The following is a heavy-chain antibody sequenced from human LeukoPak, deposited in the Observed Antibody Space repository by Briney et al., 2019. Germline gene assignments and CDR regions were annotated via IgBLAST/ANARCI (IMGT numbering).Heavy chain of an antibody. Sequence: SSETLSLTCIISGGSISNNYWSWLRHPRGKGLEWIGYVYYGGSTNYSPSLKSRVTISLDTSKNLFSLKLTSVTAADTAVYFCASGIVVPAAFMDVWGKGTTVTVSS. J-gene: IGHJ6*03. CDR1: GGSISNNY. CDR3: ASGIVVPAAFMDV. V-gene: IGHV4-59*01. D-gene: IGHD2-2*01. CDR2: VYYGGST.